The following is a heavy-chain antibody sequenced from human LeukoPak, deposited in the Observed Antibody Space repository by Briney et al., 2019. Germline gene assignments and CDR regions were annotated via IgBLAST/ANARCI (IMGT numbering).Heavy chain of an antibody. CDR3: AKDPRKYTAMVIPYFDY. CDR1: GFTFSTYA. Sequence: GGSLRLSCAASGFTFSTYAMHWVRQAPGKGLEWVAVISYDGSNKYYADSVKGRFTISRDNSKNTLYLQMNSLRAEDTAVYYCAKDPRKYTAMVIPYFDYWGQGTLVTVSS. D-gene: IGHD5-18*01. V-gene: IGHV3-30*04. J-gene: IGHJ4*02. CDR2: ISYDGSNK.